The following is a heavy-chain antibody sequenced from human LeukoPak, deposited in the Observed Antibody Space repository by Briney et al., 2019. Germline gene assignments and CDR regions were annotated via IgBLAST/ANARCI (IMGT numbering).Heavy chain of an antibody. CDR1: GFTFSSYA. J-gene: IGHJ4*02. Sequence: GRSLRLSCAASGFTFSSYAMHWVRQAPGKGLEWVAVISYDGSNKYYADSVKGRFTISRDNSKNTLYLQMNSLRAEDTAVYYCASSTTITVVRGTDYWGQGTLVTVSS. CDR2: ISYDGSNK. CDR3: ASSTTITVVRGTDY. V-gene: IGHV3-30-3*01. D-gene: IGHD3-10*01.